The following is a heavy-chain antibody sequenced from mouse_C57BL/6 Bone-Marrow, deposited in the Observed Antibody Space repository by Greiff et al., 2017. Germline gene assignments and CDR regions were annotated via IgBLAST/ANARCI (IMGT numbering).Heavy chain of an antibody. CDR1: GYTFTSYW. Sequence: VQLQQPGAELVKPGASVKMSCKASGYTFTSYWITWVKQRPGQGLEWIGDIYPGSGSTNYNEKFKSKATLTVDKPSSTAYMQLSSLTSEDSAVYYCARLRDYFDYWGQGTTLTVSS. J-gene: IGHJ2*01. D-gene: IGHD1-1*01. V-gene: IGHV1-55*01. CDR2: IYPGSGST. CDR3: ARLRDYFDY.